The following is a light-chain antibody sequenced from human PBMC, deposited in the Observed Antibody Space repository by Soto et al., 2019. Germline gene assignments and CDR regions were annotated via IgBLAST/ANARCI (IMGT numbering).Light chain of an antibody. CDR1: SSNVGAYYY. CDR2: EDT. J-gene: IGLJ1*01. CDR3: SSYAASALYV. Sequence: QSALTQPPSASGSPGQTVTISCTGTSSNVGAYYYVYWYQQRPGKAPKLLIHEDTKRPSGVPDRFSGSKSGNTASLTVSGLQAEDDSDYYCSSYAASALYVFGSGTKVTVX. V-gene: IGLV2-8*01.